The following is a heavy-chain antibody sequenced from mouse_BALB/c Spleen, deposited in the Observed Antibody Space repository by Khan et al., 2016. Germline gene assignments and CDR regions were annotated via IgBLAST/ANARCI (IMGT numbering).Heavy chain of an antibody. CDR3: ARPYPYGSSCFDV. V-gene: IGHV1S81*02. CDR1: GYTFTSYC. J-gene: IGHJ1*01. D-gene: IGHD1-1*01. CDR2: IVPSNGRT. Sequence: QVQLQQPGAELVKPGASVKLSCKTSGYTFTSYCIHWVKQRPGQGLEWIGDIVPSNGRTNYNENFRFKATLTVDRSSSTAYMQLSSLTSEDSAVYYCARPYPYGSSCFDVGGAGTTVTVSS.